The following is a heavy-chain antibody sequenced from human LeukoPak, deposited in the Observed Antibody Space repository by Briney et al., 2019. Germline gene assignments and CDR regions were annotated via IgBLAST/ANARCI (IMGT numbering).Heavy chain of an antibody. CDR3: ARVPVTGDHWFDP. CDR1: GGTFSSYA. Sequence: SVEVSCKASGGTFSSYAISWVRQAPGQGLEWMEGIIPIFGTANYAQKFQGRVTITADESTSTAYMELSSLRSEDTAVYYCARVPVTGDHWFDPWGQGTLVTVSS. CDR2: IIPIFGTA. V-gene: IGHV1-69*13. J-gene: IGHJ5*02. D-gene: IGHD7-27*01.